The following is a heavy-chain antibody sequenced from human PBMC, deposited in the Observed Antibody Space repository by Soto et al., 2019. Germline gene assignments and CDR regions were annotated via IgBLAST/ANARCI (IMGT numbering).Heavy chain of an antibody. CDR3: ARYRFSGNRWSKFDH. D-gene: IGHD3-16*02. Sequence: SETLSLTCTVSGVTVSSDAYYWSWIRQRPGRALEWIGNIYHTGSTYYSPSLKSRVVMSLDTSRNQLSLRLTSVTAGDTAVYFCARYRFSGNRWSKFDHWGQGTLVT. J-gene: IGHJ4*02. V-gene: IGHV4-31*03. CDR2: IYHTGST. CDR1: GVTVSSDAYY.